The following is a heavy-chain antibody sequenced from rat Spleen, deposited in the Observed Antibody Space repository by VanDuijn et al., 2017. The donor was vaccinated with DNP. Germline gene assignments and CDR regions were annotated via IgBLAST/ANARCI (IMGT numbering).Heavy chain of an antibody. CDR3: ASHGLITSRDWFAY. CDR1: GFTFSNYY. D-gene: IGHD1-10*01. CDR2: ISTGGGDT. J-gene: IGHJ3*01. Sequence: EVQLVESGGGLVRPGRSLKLSCATSGFTFSNYYMAWVRQAPTKGLEWVASISTGGGDTYYRDSVKGRFTISRDNVKRTLYLQMDSLRSEETATYYCASHGLITSRDWFAYWGKGTLVTVSS. V-gene: IGHV5S23*01.